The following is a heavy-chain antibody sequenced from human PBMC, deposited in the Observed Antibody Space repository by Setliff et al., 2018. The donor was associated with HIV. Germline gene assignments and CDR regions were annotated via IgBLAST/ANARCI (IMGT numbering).Heavy chain of an antibody. CDR1: GFTFSSYW. CDR3: ATILVNQQPYRYFDY. Sequence: GGSLRLSCEASGFTFSSYWMSWVRQAPGKGLEWVANINQDASKKYYVDSVKGRFTISRDNAKNSLSLQMNSLRVEDTAVYFCATILVNQQPYRYFDYWGQGALVTVSS. CDR2: INQDASKK. D-gene: IGHD6-13*01. V-gene: IGHV3-7*03. J-gene: IGHJ4*02.